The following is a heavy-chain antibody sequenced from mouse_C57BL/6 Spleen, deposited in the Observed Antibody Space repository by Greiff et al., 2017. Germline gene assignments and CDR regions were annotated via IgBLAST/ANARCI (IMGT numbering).Heavy chain of an antibody. D-gene: IGHD3-2*02. J-gene: IGHJ4*01. CDR1: GYTFTSYW. CDR3: ARSREAQARYAMDY. V-gene: IGHV1-64*01. Sequence: VQLQQSGAELVKPGASVKLSCKASGYTFTSYWMHWVKQRPGQGLEWIGMIHPNSGSTNYNEKFKSKATLTVDKSSSTAYMQLSSLTSEDSAVYYCARSREAQARYAMDYWGQGTSVTVSS. CDR2: IHPNSGST.